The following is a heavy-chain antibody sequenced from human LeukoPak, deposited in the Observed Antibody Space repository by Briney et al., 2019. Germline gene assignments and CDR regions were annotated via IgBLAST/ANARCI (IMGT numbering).Heavy chain of an antibody. Sequence: SVKVSCKASGGTFSSYAISWVRQAPGQGLGWMGRIIPIFGTANYAQKFQGRVTITTDESTSTAYMELSSLRSDDTAVYYCATTEQLDYWGQGTLVTVSS. J-gene: IGHJ4*02. CDR3: ATTEQLDY. CDR1: GGTFSSYA. V-gene: IGHV1-69*05. CDR2: IIPIFGTA.